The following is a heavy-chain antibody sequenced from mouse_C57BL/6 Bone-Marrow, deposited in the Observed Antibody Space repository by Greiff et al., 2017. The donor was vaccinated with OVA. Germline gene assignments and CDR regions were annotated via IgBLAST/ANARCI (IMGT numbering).Heavy chain of an antibody. CDR3: ARRGESTMVTTRAWFAY. V-gene: IGHV1-42*01. J-gene: IGHJ3*01. D-gene: IGHD2-2*01. CDR2: IKPSTGGT. Sequence: EVQLQQSGPELVKPGASVKISCKASGYSFTGYYMNWVKQSPEKSLEWIGEIKPSTGGTTYNQKFKAKATLTVDKSSSTAYMQLKSLTSEDSAVYYCARRGESTMVTTRAWFAYWGQGTLVTVS. CDR1: GYSFTGYY.